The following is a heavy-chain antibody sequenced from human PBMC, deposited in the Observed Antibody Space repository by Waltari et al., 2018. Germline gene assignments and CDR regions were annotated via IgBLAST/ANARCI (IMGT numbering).Heavy chain of an antibody. CDR3: ASDLGGTAVATDAFDI. D-gene: IGHD6-19*01. CDR1: GASLRRVYY. CDR2: VSHSGST. V-gene: IGHV4-38-2*01. J-gene: IGHJ3*02. Sequence: QVQLQQSGPGQVKPSETLSLPCAVPGASLRRVYYWGWIRQPLGKGLEWIGSVSHSGSTYYNPSLKSRVTISIHMSKHQFSLELRSVTAADTAVYFCASDLGGTAVATDAFDIWGQGTMVIVSS.